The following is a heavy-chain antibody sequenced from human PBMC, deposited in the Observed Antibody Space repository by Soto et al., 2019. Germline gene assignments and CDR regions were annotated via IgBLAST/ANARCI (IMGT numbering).Heavy chain of an antibody. D-gene: IGHD3-9*01. CDR3: VKVSTFYDILTGYYSTNFFDP. CDR1: VFTFSEYS. V-gene: IGHV3-64D*06. Sequence: PWWSLRLSCSASVFTFSEYSMHWVRQAPGKGLQYVSTISSDGDITYYADSVKGRFTISRDNSKNTLYLQMNSLRPEDTAVYYCVKVSTFYDILTGYYSTNFFDPWGQGTLVTVSS. CDR2: ISSDGDIT. J-gene: IGHJ5*02.